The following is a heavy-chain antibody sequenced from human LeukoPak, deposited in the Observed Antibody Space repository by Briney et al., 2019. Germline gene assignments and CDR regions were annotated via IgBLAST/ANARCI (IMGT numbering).Heavy chain of an antibody. V-gene: IGHV3-30*18. Sequence: GGSLRLSCAASGFSFSSYGMHWVRQAPGKGLEWVAIISYDGSKKYYADSVKGRFTISRDNSKNTLYLQMNSLRAEDTAVYYCAKGEGILTGYYSSFDYWGQGTLVTVSS. CDR3: AKGEGILTGYYSSFDY. J-gene: IGHJ4*02. CDR2: ISYDGSKK. D-gene: IGHD3-9*01. CDR1: GFSFSSYG.